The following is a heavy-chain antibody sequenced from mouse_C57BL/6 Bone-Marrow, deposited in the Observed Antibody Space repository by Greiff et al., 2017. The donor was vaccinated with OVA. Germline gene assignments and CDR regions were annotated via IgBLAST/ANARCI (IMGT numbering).Heavy chain of an antibody. CDR3: ASAYSNYNPWFAY. CDR2: IDPEDGET. Sequence: VQLKESGAELVKPGASVKLSCTASGFNIKDYYMHWVKQRTEQGLEWIGRIDPEDGETKYAPKFQGKATITADTSSNTAYLQLSSLTSEDTAVYYCASAYSNYNPWFAYWGQGTLVTVSA. V-gene: IGHV14-2*01. D-gene: IGHD2-5*01. CDR1: GFNIKDYY. J-gene: IGHJ3*01.